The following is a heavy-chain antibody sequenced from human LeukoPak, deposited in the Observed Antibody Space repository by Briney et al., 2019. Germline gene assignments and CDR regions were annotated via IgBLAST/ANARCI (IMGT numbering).Heavy chain of an antibody. CDR1: GGSISSGSYY. J-gene: IGHJ4*02. V-gene: IGHV4-61*02. Sequence: PSQILSLTCTVSGGSISSGSYYWSWIRQPAGKGLEWIGRIYTSGSTNYNPSLKSRVTISVDTSKNQFSLKLSSVTAADTAVYYCARDRGYYDSSGYYYGTEWGQGTLVTVSS. D-gene: IGHD3-22*01. CDR2: IYTSGST. CDR3: ARDRGYYDSSGYYYGTE.